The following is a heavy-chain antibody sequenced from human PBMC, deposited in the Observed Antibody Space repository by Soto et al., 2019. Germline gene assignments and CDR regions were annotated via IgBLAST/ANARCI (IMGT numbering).Heavy chain of an antibody. CDR1: GYTFTSYG. V-gene: IGHV1-18*01. CDR2: ISAYNGNT. Sequence: ASVKVSCKASGYTFTSYGISWVRQAPGQGLEWMGWISAYNGNTNYAQKLQGRVTMTTDTSTSTAYMELRSLRSDDTAVYYCARDVLQSSNYYYGMDVWGQGTTVTVSS. D-gene: IGHD3-10*01. CDR3: ARDVLQSSNYYYGMDV. J-gene: IGHJ6*02.